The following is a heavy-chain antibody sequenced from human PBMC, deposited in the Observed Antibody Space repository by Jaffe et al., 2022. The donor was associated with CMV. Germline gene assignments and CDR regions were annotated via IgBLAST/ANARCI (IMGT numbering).Heavy chain of an antibody. CDR2: IYPGDSDT. Sequence: EVQLVQSEAEVKEPGESLKISCKGSGYSFTNHWIGWVRQTPGKGLEWMGVIYPGDSDTRYSPSFQGQVTISADKSFNTAYLQWSSLKASDTAMYYCASHITGTTSGGFDFWGQGTLVTVSS. V-gene: IGHV5-51*01. J-gene: IGHJ4*02. D-gene: IGHD1-7*01. CDR1: GYSFTNHW. CDR3: ASHITGTTSGGFDF.